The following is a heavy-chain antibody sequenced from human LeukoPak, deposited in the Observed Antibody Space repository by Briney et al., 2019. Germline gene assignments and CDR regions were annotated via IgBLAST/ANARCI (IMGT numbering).Heavy chain of an antibody. D-gene: IGHD1-26*01. CDR3: VRHLGNFDS. J-gene: IGHJ4*02. CDR1: GGSINSSYKY. CDR2: IYYSGTT. Sequence: SETLSLTCTVSGGSINSSYKYWGWIRQPPGKGLGWIGSIYYSGTTSYNPSLKSRVTIFVDTSKNQFSLQLSSVTAADTAVYFCVRHLGNFDSWGQGTLVTVSS. V-gene: IGHV4-39*01.